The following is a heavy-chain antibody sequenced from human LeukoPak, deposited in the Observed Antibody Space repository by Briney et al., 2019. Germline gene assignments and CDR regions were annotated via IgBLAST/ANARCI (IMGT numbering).Heavy chain of an antibody. D-gene: IGHD2-21*01. CDR1: GYSFTDYY. CDR2: ITPNSGGT. V-gene: IGHV1-2*02. J-gene: IGHJ5*02. CDR3: ARADRLHGGPYLIGP. Sequence: ASVKVSCKTSGYSFTDYYMHWVRQAPGQGLEWMGWITPNSGGTSSAQKFQGRVTMTRDTSITTVYMEVSWLTSDDTAIYYCARADRLHGGPYLIGPWGQGTLVTVSS.